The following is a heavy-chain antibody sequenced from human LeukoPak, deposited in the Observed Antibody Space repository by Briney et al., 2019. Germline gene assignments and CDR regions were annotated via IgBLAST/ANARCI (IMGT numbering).Heavy chain of an antibody. V-gene: IGHV4-34*01. CDR3: ARRVWGSYRYTDFDY. CDR1: GGSFSGYY. CDR2: INHSGST. Sequence: SETLSLTCAVYGGSFSGYYWSGIRQPPGKGLEWMGEINHSGSTNYNPSLKSRVTISVDPSKNHFSLKLRSVHAADAAVFYCARRVWGSYRYTDFDYWGQGTLVTVSS. D-gene: IGHD3-16*02. J-gene: IGHJ4*02.